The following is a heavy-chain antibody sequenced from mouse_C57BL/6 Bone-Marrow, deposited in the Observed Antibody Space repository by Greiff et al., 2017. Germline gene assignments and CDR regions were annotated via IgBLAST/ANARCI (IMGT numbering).Heavy chain of an antibody. D-gene: IGHD1-1*01. CDR3: ARGLYYGSSPYWYFDV. J-gene: IGHJ1*03. V-gene: IGHV1-39*01. Sequence: EVKLMESGPELVKPGASVKISCKASGYSFTDYNMNWVKQSNGKSLEWIGVINPNYGTTSYNQKFKGKATLTVDQSSSTAYMQLNSLTSEDSAVYYGARGLYYGSSPYWYFDVWGTGTTVTVSS. CDR2: INPNYGTT. CDR1: GYSFTDYN.